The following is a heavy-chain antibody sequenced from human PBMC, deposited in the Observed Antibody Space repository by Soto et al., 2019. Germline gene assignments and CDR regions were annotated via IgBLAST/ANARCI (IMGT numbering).Heavy chain of an antibody. CDR2: INPNSGGT. V-gene: IGHV1-2*04. J-gene: IGHJ6*02. D-gene: IGHD2-2*01. CDR1: GYTFTGYY. Sequence: ASVKVSCKASGYTFTGYYMHWVRQAPGQGLEWMGWINPNSGGTNYAQKFQGWVTMTRDTSISTAYMELSRLRSDDTAVYYCARDFEADCSSTSCYFPHYYYYGMDVWGQGTTVTSP. CDR3: ARDFEADCSSTSCYFPHYYYYGMDV.